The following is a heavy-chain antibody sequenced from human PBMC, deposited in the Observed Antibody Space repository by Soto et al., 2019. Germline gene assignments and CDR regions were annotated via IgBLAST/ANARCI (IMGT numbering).Heavy chain of an antibody. D-gene: IGHD3-3*01. V-gene: IGHV3-11*01. CDR2: IGGSGHNI. CDR3: VSRFVDDDNSARYFGL. J-gene: IGHJ4*01. CDR1: GFSFIGYD. Sequence: GGSLRLSCVASGFSFIGYDLNFIRQSALKKLEWLSYIGGSGHNIHSVDSVKRRFTISRDNDKKSLFQHMNSLRVEATADYYGVSRFVDDDNSARYFGLWGQGTKVTVSS.